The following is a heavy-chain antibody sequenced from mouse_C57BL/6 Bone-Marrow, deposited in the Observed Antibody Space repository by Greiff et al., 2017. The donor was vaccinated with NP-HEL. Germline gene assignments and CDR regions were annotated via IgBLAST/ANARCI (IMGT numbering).Heavy chain of an antibody. CDR1: GFSLTSYG. D-gene: IGHD1-1*01. V-gene: IGHV2-3*01. J-gene: IGHJ3*01. CDR2: IWGDGRT. CDR3: AKHYGSRTWCAY. Sequence: QVQLQQSGPGLVAPSQSLSIPCTVSGFSLTSYGVSWVRQPPGKGLEWLGVIWGDGRTTYHSALISRLSLSKANSKSQVFVKLNSLQTDDTATYYCAKHYGSRTWCAYWGQGTLVTVSA.